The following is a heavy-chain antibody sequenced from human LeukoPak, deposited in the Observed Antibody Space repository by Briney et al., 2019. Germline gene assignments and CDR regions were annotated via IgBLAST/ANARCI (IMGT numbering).Heavy chain of an antibody. D-gene: IGHD3-10*01. CDR2: FDPEDGET. CDR3: VFRVTVDS. V-gene: IGHV1-24*01. Sequence: ASVKVSCKVSGYTLTELFMHWVRPPSGKGLEWMGGFDPEDGETIYAQKFQGRVTMTDDTSTDTAYMELSTLRSEDTVVYYCVFRVTVDSWGEGTLVTVSS. J-gene: IGHJ4*02. CDR1: GYTLTELF.